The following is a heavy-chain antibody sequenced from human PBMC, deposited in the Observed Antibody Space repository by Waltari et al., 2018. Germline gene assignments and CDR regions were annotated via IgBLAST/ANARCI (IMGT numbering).Heavy chain of an antibody. CDR3: ARWRSIAFWYFEL. CDR1: GFDLNYNY. V-gene: IGHV3-66*02. D-gene: IGHD3-3*02. Sequence: EVRLVESGGDLVWPGGSLRLSCTASGFDLNYNYMTWVRQAPGKGLEWVSVIYAVGDTYYADSVKGRFTISRDTSKNEVFLQMNDVRAEDTAVYYCARWRSIAFWYFELWGRGTLVTVSS. CDR2: IYAVGDT. J-gene: IGHJ2*01.